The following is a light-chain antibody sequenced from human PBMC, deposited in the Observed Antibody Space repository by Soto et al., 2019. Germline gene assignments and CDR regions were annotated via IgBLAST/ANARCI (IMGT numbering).Light chain of an antibody. Sequence: DIQMTQSPSTLSGSVGDRFTITCRASQTISSWLAWYQQKPGKAPKLLIYKASTLKSGVPSRFSGSGSGTEFTLTISSLQPDDFATYYCQHYNNYSEAFGQGTKVELK. CDR1: QTISSW. J-gene: IGKJ1*01. CDR2: KAS. V-gene: IGKV1-5*03. CDR3: QHYNNYSEA.